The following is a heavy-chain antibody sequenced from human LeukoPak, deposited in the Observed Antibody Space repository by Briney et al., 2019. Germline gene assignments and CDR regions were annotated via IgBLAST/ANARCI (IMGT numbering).Heavy chain of an antibody. J-gene: IGHJ3*02. V-gene: IGHV3-21*01. Sequence: GGSLRLSCAASGVTFSSYSMNWVRQAPGKGLEWVSSISSSSSYIYYADSVKGRFTISRDNAKNSLYLQMNSLRAEDTAVYYCARWRWSGAFDIWGQGTMVTVSS. D-gene: IGHD2-15*01. CDR3: ARWRWSGAFDI. CDR2: ISSSSSYI. CDR1: GVTFSSYS.